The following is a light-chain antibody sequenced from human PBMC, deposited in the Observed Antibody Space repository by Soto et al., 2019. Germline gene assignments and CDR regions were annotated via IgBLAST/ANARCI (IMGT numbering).Light chain of an antibody. V-gene: IGKV1-5*03. CDR3: QQYNIYSPYT. J-gene: IGKJ2*01. CDR2: KAS. Sequence: DTQMTQSPSTLSASVGDRVTITCRVSQSIDNWLAWYQQKPGKAPKLLIYKASSLQSGVPSRFSGSGSGTEFTLTISSLQPDDFATYYCQQYNIYSPYTFGQGTRLAIK. CDR1: QSIDNW.